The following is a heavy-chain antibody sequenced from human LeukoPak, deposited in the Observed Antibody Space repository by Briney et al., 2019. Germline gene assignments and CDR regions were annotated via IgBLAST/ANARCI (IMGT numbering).Heavy chain of an antibody. J-gene: IGHJ5*02. CDR2: IYASGST. Sequence: SETLSLTCSVSGGSISSYYWSWIRQPPGKVLEWIGYIYASGSTNYNPSLKSRVTISVDTSKNQFSLNLTSVTAADTAMYYCARHGSVRSPLGPWGQGTLVTVSS. CDR1: GGSISSYY. D-gene: IGHD3-10*01. CDR3: ARHGSVRSPLGP. V-gene: IGHV4-4*09.